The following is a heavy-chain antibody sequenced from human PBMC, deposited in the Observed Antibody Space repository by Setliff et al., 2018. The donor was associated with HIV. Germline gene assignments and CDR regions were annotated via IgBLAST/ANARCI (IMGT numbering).Heavy chain of an antibody. CDR1: GGSLSGFY. V-gene: IGHV4-34*01. CDR2: VTHSGST. D-gene: IGHD6-19*01. J-gene: IGHJ4*02. CDR3: ARGRKKTLAVSGTRYFDF. Sequence: PSETLPLTCAVYGGSLSGFYWTFIRQSPGKGLEWIGEVTHSGSTTYDPSLKSRITISVDTSKNQFSLKLTSVTAADMGVYYCARGRKKTLAVSGTRYFDFWGQGTLVTVSS.